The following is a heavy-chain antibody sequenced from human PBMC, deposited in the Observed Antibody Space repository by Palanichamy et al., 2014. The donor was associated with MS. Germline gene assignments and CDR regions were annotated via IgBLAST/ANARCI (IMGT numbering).Heavy chain of an antibody. CDR1: GGSVGSGSYY. D-gene: IGHD3-22*01. Sequence: QVQLQESGPGLVKPSETLSLTCTVSGGSVGSGSYYWSWIRQPPGKGLEWIGYIYYSGSTNYNPSLKSRVTISVDTSKNQFSLKLSSVTAADTAVYYCARAAVSSGYYSQYYYGMDVWGQGTTVTVSS. V-gene: IGHV4-61*01. J-gene: IGHJ6*02. CDR2: IYYSGST. CDR3: ARAAVSSGYYSQYYYGMDV.